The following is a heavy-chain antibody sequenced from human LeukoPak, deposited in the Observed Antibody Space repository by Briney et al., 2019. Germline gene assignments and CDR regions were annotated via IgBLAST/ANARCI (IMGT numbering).Heavy chain of an antibody. CDR1: GFTFSSYA. CDR3: AKEETTMVRGVYLDY. CDR2: ISGSGGST. D-gene: IGHD3-10*01. Sequence: PGGSLRLSCAASGFTFSSYAMSWVRQAPGRGLEWVSAISGSGGSTYYADSVKGRFTISRDNSKKTLYLQITSMRAEDTAVYYCAKEETTMVRGVYLDYWGQGTLVTVSS. V-gene: IGHV3-23*01. J-gene: IGHJ4*02.